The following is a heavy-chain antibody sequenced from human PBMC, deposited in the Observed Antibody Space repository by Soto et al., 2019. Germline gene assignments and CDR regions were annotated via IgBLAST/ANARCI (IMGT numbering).Heavy chain of an antibody. CDR3: ARGVTANYMGGDAFAI. CDR1: GGSFSSYT. Sequence: QVLLVQSGAEVKKPGSSVKVSCKAAGGSFSSYTVSWVRQAPGQGLDYMGGIMPVFGTPTYTEKCQGRITLTADESSGTAYMELTSLTSDDTAVYYCARGVTANYMGGDAFAIWGQGTMVTVSS. D-gene: IGHD3-16*01. CDR2: IMPVFGTP. J-gene: IGHJ3*02. V-gene: IGHV1-69*01.